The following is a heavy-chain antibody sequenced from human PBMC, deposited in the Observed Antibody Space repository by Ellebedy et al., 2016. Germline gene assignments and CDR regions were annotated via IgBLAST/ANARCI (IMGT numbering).Heavy chain of an antibody. CDR3: AAGWYVSIDS. V-gene: IGHV3-23*01. J-gene: IGHJ4*02. Sequence: GESLKLSXAASGFTFSSYAMSWVRQAPGKGLEWVSAIRGSGGGTYYADSVKGRFTISRDNSKNTLYLQMNSLRAEDTAVYYCAAGWYVSIDSWGQGTLVTVSS. D-gene: IGHD6-19*01. CDR2: IRGSGGGT. CDR1: GFTFSSYA.